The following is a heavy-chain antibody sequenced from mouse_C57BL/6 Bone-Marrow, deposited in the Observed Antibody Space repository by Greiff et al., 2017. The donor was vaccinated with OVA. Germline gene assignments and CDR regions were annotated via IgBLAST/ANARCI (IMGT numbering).Heavy chain of an antibody. V-gene: IGHV1-76*01. D-gene: IGHD2-4*01. J-gene: IGHJ2*01. CDR3: ATDYDYFDY. CDR1: GYTFTDYY. CDR2: IYPGSGNP. Sequence: QVQLQQSGAELVRPGASVKLSCKASGYTFTDYYINWLKQRPGQGLEWIARIYPGSGNPYYNEKFKGKATLTAEKSSSTAYMQLSSLTSEDSAVYFCATDYDYFDYWGQGTTLTVSS.